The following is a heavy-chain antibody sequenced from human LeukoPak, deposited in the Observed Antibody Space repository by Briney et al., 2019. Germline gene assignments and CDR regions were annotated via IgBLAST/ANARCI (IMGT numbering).Heavy chain of an antibody. CDR1: GYTFTGYY. CDR3: ARFKFEALSNFWSGRYYYYGMDV. Sequence: SVKVSCKASGYTFTGYYMHWVRQAPGQGLEWMGRIIPILGIANYAQKFQGRVTITADKSTSTAYMELSSLRSEDTAVYYCARFKFEALSNFWSGRYYYYGMDVWGQGTTVTVSS. CDR2: IIPILGIA. V-gene: IGHV1-69*02. D-gene: IGHD3-3*01. J-gene: IGHJ6*02.